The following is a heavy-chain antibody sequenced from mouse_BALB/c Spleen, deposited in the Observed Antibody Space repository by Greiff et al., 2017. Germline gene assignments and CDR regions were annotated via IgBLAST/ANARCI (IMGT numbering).Heavy chain of an antibody. CDR1: GYTFTSYW. D-gene: IGHD3-2*01. J-gene: IGHJ3*01. CDR2: IYPGNSDT. CDR3: TGDSSGLGAY. V-gene: IGHV1-5*01. Sequence: EVQLQQSGTVLARPGASVKMSCKASGYTFTSYWMHWVKQRPGQGLEWIGAIYPGNSDTSYNQKFKGKAKLTAVTSTSTAYMELSSLTNEDSAVYYCTGDSSGLGAYWGQGTLVTVSA.